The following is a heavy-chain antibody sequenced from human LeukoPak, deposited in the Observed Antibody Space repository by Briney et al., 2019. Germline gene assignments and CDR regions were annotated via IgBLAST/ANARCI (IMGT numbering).Heavy chain of an antibody. J-gene: IGHJ4*02. CDR1: GFTFDDYG. CDR2: INWNGGST. V-gene: IGHV3-20*04. Sequence: PGGSLRLSCAASGFTFDDYGINWVRQAPGKGLEWVSVINWNGGSTGYAGSVKGRFTISRDNAKNSLYLQMNSLRAEDTALYYCARDGPLTRYYDFWSGSFDYWGQGTLVTVSS. D-gene: IGHD3-3*01. CDR3: ARDGPLTRYYDFWSGSFDY.